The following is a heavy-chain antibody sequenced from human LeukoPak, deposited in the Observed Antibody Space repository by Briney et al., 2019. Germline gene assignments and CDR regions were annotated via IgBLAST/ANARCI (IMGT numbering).Heavy chain of an antibody. D-gene: IGHD3-22*01. Sequence: SETLSLTCTVSGGSVSSYYWTWIRQPPGKGLEWIGYIFYNGSTNYNPSLKGRVTISVDTSKNQFSLKLRSVSAADTAVYYCASGYYYDSSRYYRFDYWGQGTLVTVSS. CDR1: GGSVSSYY. V-gene: IGHV4-59*08. J-gene: IGHJ4*02. CDR3: ASGYYYDSSRYYRFDY. CDR2: IFYNGST.